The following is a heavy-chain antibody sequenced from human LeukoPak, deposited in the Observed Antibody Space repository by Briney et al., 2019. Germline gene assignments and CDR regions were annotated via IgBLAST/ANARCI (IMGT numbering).Heavy chain of an antibody. CDR2: IYYSGST. J-gene: IGHJ5*02. CDR1: GGSISSHY. CDR3: ARGHCRSTSCYLSTGFGFDP. V-gene: IGHV4-59*11. D-gene: IGHD2-2*01. Sequence: SETLSLTCTVSGGSISSHYWSWIRQPPGKGLEWIGYIYYSGSTNYNPSLKSRVTISVDTSKNQFSLKLSSVTAADTAVYYCARGHCRSTSCYLSTGFGFDPWGQGTLVTVSS.